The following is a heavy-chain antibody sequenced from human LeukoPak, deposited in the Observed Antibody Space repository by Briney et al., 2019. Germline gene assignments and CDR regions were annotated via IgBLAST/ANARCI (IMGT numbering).Heavy chain of an antibody. Sequence: SETLSLTCSVSGDSFSNYYWTWIRQPPGKGLEWIGYVYYSGSTNYNPSLKTLLRLAVDTSKNRFSLKLSSVTAADTAVYYCASSPRLTTSWFLFDSWGHGTLVTVSS. CDR2: VYYSGST. CDR3: ASSPRLTTSWFLFDS. J-gene: IGHJ5*01. D-gene: IGHD2-2*01. CDR1: GDSFSNYY. V-gene: IGHV4-59*08.